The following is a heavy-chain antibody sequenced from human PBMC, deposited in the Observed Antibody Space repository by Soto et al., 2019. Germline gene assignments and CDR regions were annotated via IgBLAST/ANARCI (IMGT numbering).Heavy chain of an antibody. J-gene: IGHJ6*02. CDR2: ITPTLNIA. CDR1: RDTFDSYT. V-gene: IGHV1-69*02. CDR3: ARGRGLVAYYYGLDV. D-gene: IGHD3-9*01. Sequence: QVQLVQSGAEVRKPGSSVKVSCKASRDTFDSYTVSWVRQAPGQGLEWMGRITPTLNIAKYAQKFQGRVTITADKATRASYMEVSSLRSEYTAVYCCARGRGLVAYYYGLDVWGQGTTVTVSS.